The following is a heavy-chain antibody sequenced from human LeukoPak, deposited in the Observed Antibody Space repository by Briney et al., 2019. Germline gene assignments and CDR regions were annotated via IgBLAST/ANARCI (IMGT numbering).Heavy chain of an antibody. CDR3: AMRKPYDSSGPFDY. D-gene: IGHD3-22*01. Sequence: ASVRVSCKASGYTFTSYAMHWVRQAPGQRLEWMGWINAGNGNTKYSQKFQGRVTITRDTSASTAYMELSSLRSEDTAMYYCAMRKPYDSSGPFDYWGQGTLVTVSS. J-gene: IGHJ4*02. V-gene: IGHV1-3*01. CDR2: INAGNGNT. CDR1: GYTFTSYA.